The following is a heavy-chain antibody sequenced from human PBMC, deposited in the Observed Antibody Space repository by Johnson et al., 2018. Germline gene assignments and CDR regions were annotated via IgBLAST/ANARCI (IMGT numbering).Heavy chain of an antibody. CDR2: INPSGGST. Sequence: QVQLVESGAEVRKPGASVKVSCKASGYTFTSYYMHWVRQAPGQGLEWMGRINPSGGSTSYAQKFQDRVTITRDTSASTAYMELRSLRSEDTALYYCARDPGRGGGKGSSMDVWGKGTTVTFSS. CDR1: GYTFTSYY. D-gene: IGHD1-26*01. J-gene: IGHJ6*03. V-gene: IGHV1-46*01. CDR3: ARDPGRGGGKGSSMDV.